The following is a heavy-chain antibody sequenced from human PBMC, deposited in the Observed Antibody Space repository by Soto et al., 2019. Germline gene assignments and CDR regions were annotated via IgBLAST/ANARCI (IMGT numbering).Heavy chain of an antibody. V-gene: IGHV1-69*01. CDR1: GGIFSTYA. Sequence: QVQLVQSGAEVKKPGSSVKVSCKASGGIFSTYAISWLRQAPGQGLEWMGVLIPIFGTPNYAQRFQGRVTITADESTSTAYMELSRLRSEDTAVHYCARDRDDYGSGNYYNRIDFWGQGTLVTVSS. D-gene: IGHD3-10*01. CDR3: ARDRDDYGSGNYYNRIDF. CDR2: LIPIFGTP. J-gene: IGHJ4*02.